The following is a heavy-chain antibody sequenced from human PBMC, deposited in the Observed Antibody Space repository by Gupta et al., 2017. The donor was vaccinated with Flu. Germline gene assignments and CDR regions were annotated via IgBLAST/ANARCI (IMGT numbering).Heavy chain of an antibody. D-gene: IGHD6-13*01. J-gene: IGHJ4*02. CDR2: IYYSGST. CDR3: ARAPVESRAAAGEFDY. CDR1: GGSISSYY. Sequence: QVQLQESGPGLVKPSEPLSLTCTVSGGSISSYYWSWIRQPPGKGLEWIGNIYYSGSTNYNPARKSRVTISVDTSKNQCALKLSSVTAADTAVYYCARAPVESRAAAGEFDYGGQGTLVTVSS. V-gene: IGHV4-59*01.